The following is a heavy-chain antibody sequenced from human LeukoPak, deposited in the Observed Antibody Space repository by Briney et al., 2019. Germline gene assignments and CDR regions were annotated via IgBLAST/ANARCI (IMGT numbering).Heavy chain of an antibody. J-gene: IGHJ4*02. Sequence: GASVKVSCKASGYTFTSNHIHWVRQAPGQGLEWMGMIYPRDGSTSYAQKFQGRVTVTRDTSTSTVHMELSGLRSEDTAVYYCAREGGGDKLDFDYWGQGTLVTVSS. CDR1: GYTFTSNH. D-gene: IGHD3-16*01. CDR3: AREGGGDKLDFDY. CDR2: IYPRDGST. V-gene: IGHV1-46*01.